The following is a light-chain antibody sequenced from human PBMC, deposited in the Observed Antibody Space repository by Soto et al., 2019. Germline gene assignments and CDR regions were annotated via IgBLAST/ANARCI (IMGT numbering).Light chain of an antibody. CDR2: RNT. CDR1: SSNIGAGFE. V-gene: IGLV1-40*01. Sequence: QSALTQPPSVSGAPGQRVTISCTGSSSNIGAGFEVHWYQQFPGKAPKLLISRNTNRPSGVPDRFSGSRSGTSASLAITGLQAADEADYYCQSFDSSLSSLVFGGGTKVTVL. CDR3: QSFDSSLSSLV. J-gene: IGLJ2*01.